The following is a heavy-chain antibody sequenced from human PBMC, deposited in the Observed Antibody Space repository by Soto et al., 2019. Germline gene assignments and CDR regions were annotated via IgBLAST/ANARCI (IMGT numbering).Heavy chain of an antibody. Sequence: SGPTLVNPPQTLTLTCTFSGFSLSTSGMCVSWIRQPPGKALEWLARIDWDDDKYYSTSLKTRLTISKDTSKNQVVLTMTNMDPVDTATYYCARIHYLYSSGWYYFDYWGQGTLVTVSS. D-gene: IGHD6-19*01. CDR2: IDWDDDK. V-gene: IGHV2-70*11. CDR1: GFSLSTSGMC. J-gene: IGHJ4*02. CDR3: ARIHYLYSSGWYYFDY.